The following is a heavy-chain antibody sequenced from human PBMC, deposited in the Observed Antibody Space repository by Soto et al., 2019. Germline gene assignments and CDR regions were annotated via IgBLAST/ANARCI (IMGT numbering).Heavy chain of an antibody. CDR2: IYWNDDK. V-gene: IGHV2-5*01. Sequence: SGPTLVNPTQTLTLTCTFSGFSLSTSGVGVGWIRQPPGKALEWLALIYWNDDKRYSPSLKSRLTITKDTSKNQVVLTMTNMDPVDTATYYCAHQEPRYYDFWSGYYPNYYYYGMDVWGQGTTVTVSS. D-gene: IGHD3-3*01. CDR1: GFSLSTSGVG. CDR3: AHQEPRYYDFWSGYYPNYYYYGMDV. J-gene: IGHJ6*02.